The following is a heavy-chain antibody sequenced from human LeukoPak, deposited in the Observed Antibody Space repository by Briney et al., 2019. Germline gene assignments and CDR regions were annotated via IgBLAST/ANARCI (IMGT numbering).Heavy chain of an antibody. CDR1: GYTFTSYG. J-gene: IGHJ3*02. CDR3: ARGPHFGVVTRNDAFDI. V-gene: IGHV1-18*01. CDR2: ISAYNGNT. Sequence: ASVKVSCKASGYTFTSYGISWVRQAPGQGLEWMGWISAYNGNTNYAQKLQGRVTMTTDTSTSTAYMELRSLRSDDTAVYYCARGPHFGVVTRNDAFDIWGQGTMVTVSS. D-gene: IGHD3-3*01.